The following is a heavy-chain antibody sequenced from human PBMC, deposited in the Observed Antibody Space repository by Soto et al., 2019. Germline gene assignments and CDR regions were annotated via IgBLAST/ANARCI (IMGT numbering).Heavy chain of an antibody. J-gene: IGHJ6*03. CDR2: ISSSSSYI. CDR1: GFTFSSYS. Sequence: GGSLRLSCAASGFTFSSYSMNWVRQAPGKGLEWVSSISSSSSYIYYADSVKGRFTISRDNAKNSLYLQMNSLRAEDTAVYYCARDGVLRFLEWDNYYYYYMDVWGKGTTVTVSS. CDR3: ARDGVLRFLEWDNYYYYYMDV. D-gene: IGHD3-3*01. V-gene: IGHV3-21*01.